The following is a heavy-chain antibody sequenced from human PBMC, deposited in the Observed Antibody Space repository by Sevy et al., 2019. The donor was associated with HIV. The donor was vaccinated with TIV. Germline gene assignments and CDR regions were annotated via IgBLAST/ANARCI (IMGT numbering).Heavy chain of an antibody. CDR2: MSPYNGNK. D-gene: IGHD2-8*01. CDR3: ARGSTSWYDY. Sequence: ASVKVSCKASGYTFTTYNIVWVRQAPGQGLEWLAWMSPYNGNKNYAQRVQGRVTMTTDTFTDTAFLELRGVEFDDTATYYCARGSTSWYDYWGQGTLVTVSS. V-gene: IGHV1-18*01. CDR1: GYTFTTYN. J-gene: IGHJ4*02.